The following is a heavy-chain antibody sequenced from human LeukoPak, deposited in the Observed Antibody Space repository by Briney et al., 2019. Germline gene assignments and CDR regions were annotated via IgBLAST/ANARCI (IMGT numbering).Heavy chain of an antibody. CDR3: ARAKYSYGGTDY. V-gene: IGHV3-11*04. Sequence: GGSLRLSCAASGFTFSDYYMSWIRQAPGKGLEWVSYISSSGSTIYYADSVKGRFTISRDNAKNSLYLQMNSLRAEDTAVYCARAKYSYGGTDYWGQGTLVTVSS. D-gene: IGHD5-18*01. CDR2: ISSSGSTI. J-gene: IGHJ4*02. CDR1: GFTFSDYY.